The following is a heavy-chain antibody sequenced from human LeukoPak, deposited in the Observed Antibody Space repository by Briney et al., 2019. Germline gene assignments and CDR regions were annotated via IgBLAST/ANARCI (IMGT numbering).Heavy chain of an antibody. D-gene: IGHD6-19*01. CDR1: GYTFTSYY. J-gene: IGHJ6*03. CDR3: ARGVAGAYYYYYMGV. CDR2: INPNSGDT. Sequence: GASVKVSCKASGYTFTSYYMHWVRQAPGQGLEGMGWINPNSGDTNDALKFQGRVTMDRDTSISTAYMELSRLRSDDTAVYYCARGVAGAYYYYYMGVWGTGTTVTVSS. V-gene: IGHV1-2*02.